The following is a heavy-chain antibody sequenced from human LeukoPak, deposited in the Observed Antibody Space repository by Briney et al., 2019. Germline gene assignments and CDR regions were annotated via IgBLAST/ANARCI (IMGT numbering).Heavy chain of an antibody. D-gene: IGHD3-10*01. CDR1: GFTFNNYR. J-gene: IGHJ4*02. Sequence: PGGSLRLSCAASGFTFNNYRMHWVRQVPGEGLVWVSRINSDGSRTNYVDSAKGRFTISRDNAKNTLFLQMSSLRAEDTAVYYCARGNFYSGSGSSPLDYWGQGTLVTVFS. CDR3: ARGNFYSGSGSSPLDY. V-gene: IGHV3-74*01. CDR2: INSDGSRT.